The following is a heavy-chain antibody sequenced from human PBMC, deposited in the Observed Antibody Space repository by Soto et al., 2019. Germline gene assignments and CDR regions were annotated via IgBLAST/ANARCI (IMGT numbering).Heavy chain of an antibody. CDR2: IYPGDSDS. J-gene: IGHJ6*02. Sequence: PSESMPISCKGSAYRFTTFWIGWVRQVPGKGLEWMGSIYPGDSDSIYTPSFQGQVTFSVDKSISTAYLQWSSLKASDTAMYYCARLLLAGTAGFIYGMAFWGQGTTVIGS. CDR1: AYRFTTFW. V-gene: IGHV5-51*01. CDR3: ARLLLAGTAGFIYGMAF. D-gene: IGHD1-1*01.